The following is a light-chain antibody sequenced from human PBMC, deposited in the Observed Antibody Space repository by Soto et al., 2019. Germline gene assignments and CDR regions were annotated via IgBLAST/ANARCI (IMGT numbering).Light chain of an antibody. CDR2: GAS. CDR3: RQSGTSPRT. V-gene: IGKV3-20*01. J-gene: IGKJ1*01. CDR1: QAVANNY. Sequence: IVCTQSPGTLSLSPGERATLSCRAIQAVANNYLDWNQQKPGQAPRLLLYGASRRATEIPDRFSGSGSGRDFAVTISSLEPEDVVVYYCRQSGTSPRTYGQGTKVDIK.